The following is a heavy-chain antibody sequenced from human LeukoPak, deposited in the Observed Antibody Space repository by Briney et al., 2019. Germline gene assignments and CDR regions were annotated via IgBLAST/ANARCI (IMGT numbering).Heavy chain of an antibody. V-gene: IGHV4-4*07. Sequence: SETLSLTCTVSGGSISSYYWSWIRQPAGKGLEWIGRIYTSGSTNYNPSLKSRVTMSVDTSKNQFSLKLSSVTAADTAVYYCARGFQSGIGELFGNWFDPWGQGTLVTVSS. J-gene: IGHJ5*02. CDR2: IYTSGST. CDR1: GGSISSYY. CDR3: ARGFQSGIGELFGNWFDP. D-gene: IGHD3-10*01.